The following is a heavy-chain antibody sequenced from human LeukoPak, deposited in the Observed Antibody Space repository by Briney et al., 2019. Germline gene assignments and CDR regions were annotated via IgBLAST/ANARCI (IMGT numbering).Heavy chain of an antibody. J-gene: IGHJ4*02. D-gene: IGHD2-2*03. Sequence: SVKVSCKASGGTFSSYAISWVRQAPGQGLEWMGGIIPIFGTANYAQKFQGRVTITADESTSTAYMELSSLRFEDTAVYYCARAMDIVVVPAASYDYWGQGTLVTVSS. CDR1: GGTFSSYA. V-gene: IGHV1-69*01. CDR3: ARAMDIVVVPAASYDY. CDR2: IIPIFGTA.